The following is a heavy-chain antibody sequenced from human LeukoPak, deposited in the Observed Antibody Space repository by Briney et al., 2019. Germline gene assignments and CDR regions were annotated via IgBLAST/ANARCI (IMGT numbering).Heavy chain of an antibody. D-gene: IGHD3-10*01. J-gene: IGHJ4*02. Sequence: PSETLSLTCTVSGGSISSGDYYWSWIRQPPGKGLEWIGYIYYSGSTCYNPSLKSRVTISVDTSKNQFSLKLSSVTAADTAVYYCARVADYYGSGSYYNLPIYFDYWGQGTLVTVSS. CDR2: IYYSGST. CDR1: GGSISSGDYY. CDR3: ARVADYYGSGSYYNLPIYFDY. V-gene: IGHV4-30-4*01.